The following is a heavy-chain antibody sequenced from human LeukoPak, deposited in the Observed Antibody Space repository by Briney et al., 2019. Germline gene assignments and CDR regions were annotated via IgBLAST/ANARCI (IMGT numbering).Heavy chain of an antibody. CDR1: GYTFTGYY. CDR2: INPNSGGT. D-gene: IGHD6-13*01. Sequence: ASVKVSCKASGYTFTGYYMHWVRQAPGQGLEWMGWINPNSGGTNYAQKFQGRVTMTRDTSISTAYMELSRLRSDDTAVYYCAGVPCSSCHFDYWGQGTLVTVSS. J-gene: IGHJ4*02. CDR3: AGVPCSSCHFDY. V-gene: IGHV1-2*02.